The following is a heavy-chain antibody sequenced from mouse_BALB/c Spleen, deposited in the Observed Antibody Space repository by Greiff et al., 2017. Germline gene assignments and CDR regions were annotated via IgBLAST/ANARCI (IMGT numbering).Heavy chain of an antibody. CDR3: ARDYGSSYCAMDY. CDR1: GFTFSSYA. CDR2: ISSGGST. D-gene: IGHD1-1*01. V-gene: IGHV5-6-5*01. J-gene: IGHJ4*01. Sequence: DVQLVESGGGLVKPGGSLKLSCAASGFTFSSYAMSWVRQTPEKRLEWVASISSGGSTYYPDSVKGRFTISRDNARNILYLQMSSLRSEDTAMYYCARDYGSSYCAMDYWGQGTSVTVSS.